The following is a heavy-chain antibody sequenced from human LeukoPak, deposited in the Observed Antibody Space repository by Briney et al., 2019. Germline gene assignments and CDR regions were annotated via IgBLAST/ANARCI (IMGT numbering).Heavy chain of an antibody. CDR3: ASYHDYYDSSGYHYFDY. V-gene: IGHV3-66*01. D-gene: IGHD3-22*01. CDR2: YSGGST. J-gene: IGHJ4*02. Sequence: YSGGSTYYADSVKGRFTISRDNSKNTLYLQMNSLRAEDTAVYYCASYHDYYDSSGYHYFDYWGQGTLVTVSS.